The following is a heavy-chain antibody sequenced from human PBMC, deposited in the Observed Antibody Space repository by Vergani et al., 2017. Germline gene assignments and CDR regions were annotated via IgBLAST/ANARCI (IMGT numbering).Heavy chain of an antibody. J-gene: IGHJ5*02. CDR3: ASDTHSGQRADR. CDR1: FDSIRNLY. Sequence: QVQLQESGPGLVKSSETLYLTCSVSFDSIRNLYCNWIRQPPGKGLEWIGSLHYSENTNYNPSLKTRVTISVDTSKKQFSLTLTSVTAADTAVYYCASDTHSGQRADRWGQGILVTVTS. V-gene: IGHV4-59*11. CDR2: LHYSENT. D-gene: IGHD6-19*01.